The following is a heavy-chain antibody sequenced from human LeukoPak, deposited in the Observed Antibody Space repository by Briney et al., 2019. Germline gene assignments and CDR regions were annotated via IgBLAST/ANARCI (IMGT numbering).Heavy chain of an antibody. CDR2: LISSGAVT. V-gene: IGHV3-23*01. J-gene: IGHJ4*02. Sequence: PGGSLRLSCAASGFPFSNYAMSWVRQAPGKGLEWVSSLISSGAVTYYADSVKGRFTISRDNSKNTVHLQMDSLRAEDSAVYYCAKKAGYSYGLYYFDYWGQGTLVTAS. D-gene: IGHD5-18*01. CDR3: AKKAGYSYGLYYFDY. CDR1: GFPFSNYA.